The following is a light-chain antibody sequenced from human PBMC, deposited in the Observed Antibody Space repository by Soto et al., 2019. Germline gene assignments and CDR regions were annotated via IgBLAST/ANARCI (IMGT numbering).Light chain of an antibody. CDR2: GNS. V-gene: IGLV1-40*01. J-gene: IGLJ2*01. CDR1: SSNIGAGYD. CDR3: QSYDSSLSVV. Sequence: QSALTQPPSVSGAPGQRVTISCTGSSSNIGAGYDVHWYQQLPGTAPKLLIYGNSNRPSGVPDRFSGSKSGTSASLAIPGLQAEDEADYYCQSYDSSLSVVFGGGTKVTVL.